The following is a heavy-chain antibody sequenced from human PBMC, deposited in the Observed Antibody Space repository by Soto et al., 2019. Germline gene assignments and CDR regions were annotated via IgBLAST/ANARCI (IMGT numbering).Heavy chain of an antibody. CDR1: GFTFSSYE. CDR2: ISSSGSTI. V-gene: IGHV3-48*03. J-gene: IGHJ4*02. D-gene: IGHD3-9*01. CDR3: ARVLEKRYYDILTGFRSGEYYFDY. Sequence: GGSLRLSCAASGFTFSSYEMNWVRQAPGKGLEWVSYISSSGSTIYYADSVKGRFTISRDNAKNSLYLQMNSLRAEDTAVYYCARVLEKRYYDILTGFRSGEYYFDYWGQGTLVTVSS.